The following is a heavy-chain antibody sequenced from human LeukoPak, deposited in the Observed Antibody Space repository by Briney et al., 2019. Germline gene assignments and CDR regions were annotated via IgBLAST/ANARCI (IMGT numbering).Heavy chain of an antibody. Sequence: SETLSLTCTVSAGSISLYNTYYWNWIRQSPGKGLEWIGYIYYSGSTSYNPSLKSRVTISVDTFRNQFSLKLTSVTAADTAIYYCAKSDYYGASDYWGQGTLVTASS. V-gene: IGHV4-59*01. J-gene: IGHJ4*02. D-gene: IGHD3-10*01. CDR1: AGSISLYNTYY. CDR3: AKSDYYGASDY. CDR2: IYYSGST.